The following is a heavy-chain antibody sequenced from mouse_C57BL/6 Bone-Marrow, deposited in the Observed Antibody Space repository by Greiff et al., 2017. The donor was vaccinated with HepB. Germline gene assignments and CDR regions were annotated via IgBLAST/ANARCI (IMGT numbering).Heavy chain of an antibody. Sequence: VQLQESGAELVRPGASVTLSCKASGYTFTDYEMHWVKQTPVHGLEWIGAIDPETGGTAYNQKFKGKAILTADKSSSTAYMELRSLTSEDSAVYYCTRSGYYYAVDYWGQGTSVTVSS. V-gene: IGHV1-15*01. CDR2: IDPETGGT. CDR3: TRSGYYYAVDY. D-gene: IGHD2-2*01. CDR1: GYTFTDYE. J-gene: IGHJ4*01.